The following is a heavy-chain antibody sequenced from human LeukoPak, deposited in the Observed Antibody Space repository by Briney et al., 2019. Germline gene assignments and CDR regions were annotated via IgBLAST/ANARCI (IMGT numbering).Heavy chain of an antibody. CDR3: VKDDYGAGY. J-gene: IGHJ4*02. D-gene: IGHD4-17*01. V-gene: IGHV3-64D*09. CDR2: ISYDGGST. CDR1: RFTFSNYP. Sequence: GSLSLTSSAYRFTFSNYPMHRLRHAPGNGLEYLSGISYDGGSTYYADSVKGRFTISRDNSKNTLYLQMSSLRVEDTAVYYCVKDDYGAGYWGQGTLVSVSS.